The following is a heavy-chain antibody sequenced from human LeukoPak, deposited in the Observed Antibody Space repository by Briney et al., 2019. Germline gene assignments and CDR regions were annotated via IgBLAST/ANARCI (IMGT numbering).Heavy chain of an antibody. CDR3: ARALLWFGDPTVDY. V-gene: IGHV1-18*01. D-gene: IGHD3-10*01. J-gene: IGHJ4*02. CDR2: ISAYNGNT. Sequence: GASVKASCKASGYTFTSYGISWVRQAPGQGLEWMGWISAYNGNTNYAQKLQGRVTMTTDTSTSTAYMELRSLRSDDTAVYYCARALLWFGDPTVDYWGQGTLVTVSS. CDR1: GYTFTSYG.